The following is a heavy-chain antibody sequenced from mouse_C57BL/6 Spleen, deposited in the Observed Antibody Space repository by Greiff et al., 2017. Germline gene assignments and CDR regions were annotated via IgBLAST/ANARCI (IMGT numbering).Heavy chain of an antibody. CDR1: GYTFTSYW. CDR2: IHPSDSDT. D-gene: IGHD2-5*01. Sequence: QVQLQQPGAELVKPGASVKVSCKASGYTFTSYWMHWVKQRPGQGLEWIGRIHPSDSDTNSNQQFKGKATLTVDKSSSTDYMQLSRLTSEDSAVYYCSIEDYSNYGGGGYYYAMDYWGQGTSVTGSS. CDR3: SIEDYSNYGGGGYYYAMDY. V-gene: IGHV1-74*01. J-gene: IGHJ4*01.